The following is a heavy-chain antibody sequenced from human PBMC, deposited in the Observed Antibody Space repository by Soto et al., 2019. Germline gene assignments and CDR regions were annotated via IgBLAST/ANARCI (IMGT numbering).Heavy chain of an antibody. CDR3: DRGSYGDD. V-gene: IGHV1-18*01. CDR2: ISAHNGNT. J-gene: IGHJ4*02. CDR1: GYTFTSYG. D-gene: IGHD3-10*01. Sequence: QVHLVQSGSEVKKPGASVKVSCKASGYTFTSYGITWVRQAPGKGLEWMGWISAHNGNTDYAQKLQGRVIVTSDTTTSTAYVELTILVYDDTAVSFCDRGSYGDDWGQGALVTVSS.